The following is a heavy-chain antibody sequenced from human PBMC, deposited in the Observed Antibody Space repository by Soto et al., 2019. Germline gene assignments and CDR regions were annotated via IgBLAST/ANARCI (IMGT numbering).Heavy chain of an antibody. CDR3: ARQIWVTWIFIYADP. Sequence: QLQLQESGPGLVKPSETLSLTCSVSGASISNTIYNWGWIRQPPGKVLEWIGNIYYTGTTYYNPSLKSRVSISVDTSKNQFSLNLSSVTAADTAVYYCARQIWVTWIFIYADPWGQGTLVTVSS. J-gene: IGHJ5*02. CDR1: GASISNTIYN. D-gene: IGHD2-21*02. V-gene: IGHV4-39*01. CDR2: IYYTGTT.